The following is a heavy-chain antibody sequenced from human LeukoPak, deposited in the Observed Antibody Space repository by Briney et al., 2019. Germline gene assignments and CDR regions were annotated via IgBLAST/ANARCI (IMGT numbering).Heavy chain of an antibody. V-gene: IGHV4-59*08. CDR3: ARHVGNTLYFLGY. CDR1: GDSVSNYY. J-gene: IGHJ4*02. CDR2: SSYSGST. D-gene: IGHD1/OR15-1a*01. Sequence: PSETLSLTCTVSGDSVSNYYWSWLRQPPGKRLEWIGHSSYSGSTKYNPSLNSRVTLSVDTSKNQLSLKLSSVTAADTAVYYCARHVGNTLYFLGYWGQGILVTVSS.